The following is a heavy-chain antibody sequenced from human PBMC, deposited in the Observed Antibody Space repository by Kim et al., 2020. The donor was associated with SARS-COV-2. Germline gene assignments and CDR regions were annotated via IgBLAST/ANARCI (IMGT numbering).Heavy chain of an antibody. CDR2: IRSKAYGGTT. V-gene: IGHV3-49*04. D-gene: IGHD3-22*01. J-gene: IGHJ4*02. CDR1: GFTFGDYA. Sequence: GGSLRLSCTASGFTFGDYAMSWVRQAPGKGLEWVGFIRSKAYGGTTEYAASVKGRFTISRDDSKSIAYLQMNSLKTEDTAVYYCTRVVYYYDSSGFLPGWGYFDYWGQGTLVTVSS. CDR3: TRVVYYYDSSGFLPGWGYFDY.